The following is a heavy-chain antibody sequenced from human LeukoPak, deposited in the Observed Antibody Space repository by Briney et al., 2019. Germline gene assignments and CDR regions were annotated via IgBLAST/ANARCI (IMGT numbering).Heavy chain of an antibody. CDR1: GGSVSSASYS. V-gene: IGHV4-30-4*08. D-gene: IGHD3-22*01. Sequence: MSSQTLSLTCTVSGGSVSSASYSWTWIRQHPGKGLEWIGNINYRGSTNYNPSLKSRVTISVDTSKNQFSLKLSSVIAADTAVYYCARGGDRGYYYPRWGQGTLVTVSS. J-gene: IGHJ4*02. CDR3: ARGGDRGYYYPR. CDR2: INYRGST.